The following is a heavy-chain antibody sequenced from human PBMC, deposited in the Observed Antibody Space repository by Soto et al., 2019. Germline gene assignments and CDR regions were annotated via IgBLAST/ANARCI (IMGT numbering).Heavy chain of an antibody. CDR2: INPSGGST. V-gene: IGHV1-46*03. D-gene: IGHD1-1*01. CDR3: ASSTTGNYYYYYMDV. J-gene: IGHJ6*03. CDR1: GYTFTSYY. Sequence: ASVKVSFTASGYTFTSYYMHWVRQAPGQGLEWMGIINPSGGSTSYAQKFQGRVTMTRDTSTSTVYMELSSLRSEDTAVYYCASSTTGNYYYYYMDVWGKGTTVTVSS.